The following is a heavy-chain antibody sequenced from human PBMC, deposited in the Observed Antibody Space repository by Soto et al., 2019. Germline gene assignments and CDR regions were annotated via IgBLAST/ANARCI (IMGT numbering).Heavy chain of an antibody. D-gene: IGHD2-8*02. CDR1: GASITGSSF. CDR3: ARGMTPPGAPAWYYFDS. V-gene: IGHV4-4*07. Sequence: SETLSLTCTVSGASITGSSFWSWIRQPAGKGLEWIGRFSLSGTTNYNPSLRSRVTMSADVSKNQFSLRLTSVTAADTALYYCARGMTPPGAPAWYYFDSWGQGTLVTVSS. CDR2: FSLSGTT. J-gene: IGHJ4*02.